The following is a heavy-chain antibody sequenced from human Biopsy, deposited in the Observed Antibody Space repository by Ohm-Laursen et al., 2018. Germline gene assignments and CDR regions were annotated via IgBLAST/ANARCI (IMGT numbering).Heavy chain of an antibody. D-gene: IGHD3-22*01. Sequence: TLSLTCPVSGDSISSNYWSWNRQRPGQGLDWIGYVSYTGSTDYNPSLQSRVTISVDTSKNHFSLRLRSVTPADTAMYYCARYRGFYSDGTVPGYFDLWGRGTLVTVSS. CDR3: ARYRGFYSDGTVPGYFDL. J-gene: IGHJ2*01. CDR1: GDSISSNY. CDR2: VSYTGST. V-gene: IGHV4-59*01.